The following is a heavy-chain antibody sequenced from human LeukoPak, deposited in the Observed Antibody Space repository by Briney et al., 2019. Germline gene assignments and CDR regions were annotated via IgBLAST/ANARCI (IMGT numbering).Heavy chain of an antibody. J-gene: IGHJ4*02. D-gene: IGHD3-22*01. CDR3: ARVSYYYDSSGPFYYFDY. Sequence: PSETLSLTCAVYGGSFSGYYWSWIRQPPGKGLEWIGEINHSGSTNYNPSLKSRVTISVDTSKNQFSLKLSSVTAADTAVYYCARVSYYYDSSGPFYYFDYWGQGTLVTVSS. CDR1: GGSFSGYY. V-gene: IGHV4-34*01. CDR2: INHSGST.